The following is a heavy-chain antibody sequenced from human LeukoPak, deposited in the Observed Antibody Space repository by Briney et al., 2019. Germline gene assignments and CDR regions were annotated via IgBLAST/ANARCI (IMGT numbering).Heavy chain of an antibody. D-gene: IGHD2-15*01. Sequence: SETLSLTCTVSGGSIGGYYWSWIRQPPGKELEYIGNIYNTGSTNYNPSLKSRVTISVDTSKNQFSLKLTSVSANDTALYYCARRIPRSAYLDYWGQGTLVTVSS. CDR1: GGSIGGYY. V-gene: IGHV4-59*01. CDR2: IYNTGST. CDR3: ARRIPRSAYLDY. J-gene: IGHJ4*02.